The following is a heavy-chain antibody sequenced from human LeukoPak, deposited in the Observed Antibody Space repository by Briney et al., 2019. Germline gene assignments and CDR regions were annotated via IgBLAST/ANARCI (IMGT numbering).Heavy chain of an antibody. CDR2: IIRSGTTI. J-gene: IGHJ4*02. V-gene: IGHV3-11*01. CDR1: GFTFSDYY. CDR3: AREGRGYRGLDC. Sequence: RGSLRLSCAVSGFTFSDYYRSWIRQAPGKGLECISYIIRSGTTIYYADSGRGRFTISRDNAKNSLSLQMNSLRDEDTAVYYCAREGRGYRGLDCWGQGCLVSVCS. D-gene: IGHD3-22*01.